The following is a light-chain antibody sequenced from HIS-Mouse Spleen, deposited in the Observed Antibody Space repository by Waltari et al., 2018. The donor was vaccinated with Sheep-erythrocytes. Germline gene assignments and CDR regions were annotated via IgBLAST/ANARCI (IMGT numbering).Light chain of an antibody. CDR1: SRDVGGYNY. Sequence: QSALTQHASGSGSPGQSITISCTGTSRDVGGYNYVSWYQQHPCKAPKLMIYEVSNRPSGVSNSVSGSQSGNTASLTISGLQAEDEADYYCSSYTSSSTVVFGGGTKLTVL. CDR2: EVS. CDR3: SSYTSSSTVV. J-gene: IGLJ2*01. V-gene: IGLV2-14*01.